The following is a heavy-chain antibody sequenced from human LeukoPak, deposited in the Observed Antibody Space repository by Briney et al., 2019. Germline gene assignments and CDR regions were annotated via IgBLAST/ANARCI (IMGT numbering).Heavy chain of an antibody. CDR1: GDSISSYS. D-gene: IGHD4-17*01. V-gene: IGHV4-4*07. J-gene: IGHJ4*02. CDR3: ARQNGDYLWYLDY. CDR2: ISTSGST. Sequence: SETLSLTCTVSGDSISSYSWTWIRQPAGKGLERIGRISTSGSTSYNPSLKSRVTMSLDTSKNQFSLRLTSVTAADTAIYYCARQNGDYLWYLDYWGQGTLVTVSS.